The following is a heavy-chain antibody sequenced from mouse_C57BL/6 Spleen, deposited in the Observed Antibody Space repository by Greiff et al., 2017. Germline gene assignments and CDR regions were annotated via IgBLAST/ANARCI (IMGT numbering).Heavy chain of an antibody. J-gene: IGHJ4*01. V-gene: IGHV1-15*01. D-gene: IGHD4-1*01. Sequence: QVQLQQSGAELVRPGASVKLSCTASGFNIKDYYMHWVKQTPVHGLEWIGAIDPETGGTAYNQKFKGKAILTADKSSSTAYMELRSLTSEDSAVYYCTRTGMVYAMDYWGQGTSVTVSS. CDR1: GFNIKDYY. CDR2: IDPETGGT. CDR3: TRTGMVYAMDY.